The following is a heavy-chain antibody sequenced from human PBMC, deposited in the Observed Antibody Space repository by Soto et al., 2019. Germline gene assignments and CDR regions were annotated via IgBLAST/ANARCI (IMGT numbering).Heavy chain of an antibody. CDR2: TIPIFGTA. V-gene: IGHV1-69*06. D-gene: IGHD1-26*01. CDR1: GGTFSSYA. CDR3: ARDPRVGATTFYYYYSMDV. Sequence: ASVKFSCKASGGTFSSYAISWVRQAPGQGLECMGGTIPIFGTANYAQKFQGRVTITAXXXXSXXXMXLXXLRSEDTAVYYCARDPRVGATTFYYYYSMDVWG. J-gene: IGHJ6*02.